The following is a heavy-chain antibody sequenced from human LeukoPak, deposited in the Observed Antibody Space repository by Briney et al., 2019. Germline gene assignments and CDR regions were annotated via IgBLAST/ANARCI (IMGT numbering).Heavy chain of an antibody. CDR1: GFTFDDYA. D-gene: IGHD5-18*01. CDR3: AKGGSGYSYGDIDY. CDR2: ISGSGGNT. V-gene: IGHV3-23*01. J-gene: IGHJ4*02. Sequence: PGRSLRLSCAASGFTFDDYAMHWVRQAPGKGLEWVSAISGSGGNTYYADSVKGRFTISRDNSKNTLYLQMNSLRAEDTAVYYCAKGGSGYSYGDIDYWGQGTLVTVSS.